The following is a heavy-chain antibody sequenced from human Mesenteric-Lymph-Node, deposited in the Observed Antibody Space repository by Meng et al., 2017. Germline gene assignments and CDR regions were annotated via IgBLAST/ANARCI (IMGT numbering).Heavy chain of an antibody. CDR1: GFTFSSYA. J-gene: IGHJ4*02. CDR2: ISGSGGST. V-gene: IGHV3-23*01. Sequence: GGSLRLSCAASGFTFSSYAMSWVRQAPGKGREWVSAISGSGGSTYYADSVKGRFTISRDNSKNTLYLQMNSLRAEDTAVYYCARVMYRGYSYGFSYWGQGTLVTVSS. D-gene: IGHD5-18*01. CDR3: ARVMYRGYSYGFSY.